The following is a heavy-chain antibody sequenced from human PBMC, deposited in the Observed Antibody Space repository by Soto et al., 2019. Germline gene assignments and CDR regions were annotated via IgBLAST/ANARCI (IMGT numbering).Heavy chain of an antibody. CDR2: IYYSGST. Sequence: PSETLSLTCTVSGGSISSSRYYWGWIRQPPGKGLEWIGSIYYSGSTYYNPSLKSRVTISVDTSKNQFSLKLSSVTAADTAVYYCARQGDGITGMGIGYWGQGTLVTVSS. CDR1: GGSISSSRYY. D-gene: IGHD1-20*01. J-gene: IGHJ4*02. CDR3: ARQGDGITGMGIGY. V-gene: IGHV4-39*01.